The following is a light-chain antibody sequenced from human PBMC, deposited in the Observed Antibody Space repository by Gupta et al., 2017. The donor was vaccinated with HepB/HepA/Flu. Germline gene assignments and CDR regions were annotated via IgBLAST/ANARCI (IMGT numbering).Light chain of an antibody. CDR2: WAS. V-gene: IGKV4-1*01. J-gene: IGKJ5*01. Sequence: DIVMTQSPDSRAVSLGERATINCKSSQNLLYANNKDYLAWYQKKPGQPPKLLISWASTRESGVPDRFSGSGSRTDFTLTISGLQADDVAVYYCQQENYIPITFGQGTLLDIK. CDR3: QQENYIPIT. CDR1: QNLLYANNKDY.